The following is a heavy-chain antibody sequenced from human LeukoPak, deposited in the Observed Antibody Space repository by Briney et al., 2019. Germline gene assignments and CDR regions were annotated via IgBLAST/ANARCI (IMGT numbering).Heavy chain of an antibody. CDR2: IYYSAST. V-gene: IGHV4-59*01. D-gene: IGHD3-10*01. J-gene: IGHJ4*02. Sequence: PSETLSLTCTVSGDSISSYYWSWIRQPPGKGLEWIRYIYYSASTNYNPSLKSRVTISVDMSKNQFSLKLNSVTAADTAVYYCASSYGSGTPPDYWGQGTLVTVSS. CDR1: GDSISSYY. CDR3: ASSYGSGTPPDY.